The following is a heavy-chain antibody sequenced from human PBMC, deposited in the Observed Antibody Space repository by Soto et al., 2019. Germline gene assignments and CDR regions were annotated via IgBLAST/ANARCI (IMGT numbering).Heavy chain of an antibody. J-gene: IGHJ4*02. D-gene: IGHD3-3*01. CDR3: VRCTPDLLPSNFWNGSYLSYVDY. Sequence: QLQLQESGPALVKPSETLSLTCTVSGGSISSITYYWGWIRQSPEKGLEWIGYIHYGGSTYYNPSLESRVTISLDTSNIQFSLRLTSVNASHTGVYYCVRCTPDLLPSNFWNGSYLSYVDYWGQVSLVTVSA. CDR2: IHYGGST. CDR1: GGSISSITYY. V-gene: IGHV4-39*01.